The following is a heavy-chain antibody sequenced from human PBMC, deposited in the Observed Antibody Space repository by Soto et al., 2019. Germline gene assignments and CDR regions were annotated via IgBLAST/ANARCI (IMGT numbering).Heavy chain of an antibody. CDR3: AKRYCSGGSCYFGSQGRDNDAFDI. CDR1: GGTFSSYA. J-gene: IGHJ3*02. D-gene: IGHD2-15*01. CDR2: IIPIFGTA. V-gene: IGHV1-69*13. Sequence: ASVKVSCKASGGTFSSYAISWVRQAPGQGLEWMGGIIPIFGTANYAQKFQGRVTITADESTSTAYMELSSLRSEDTAVYYCAKRYCSGGSCYFGSQGRDNDAFDIWGQGTMVTVSS.